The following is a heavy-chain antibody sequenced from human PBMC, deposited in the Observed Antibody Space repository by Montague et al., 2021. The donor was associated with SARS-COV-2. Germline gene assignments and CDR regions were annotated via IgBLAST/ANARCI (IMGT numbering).Heavy chain of an antibody. Sequence: SLRLSCAASGFSFSVYWMYWVRQAPGKGLVRVSRISPDGSDTAYADFVKGRFIISRDNAGDTLYLQMNSLRADDAALYYCARELWSAGEYWGQGALVTVSS. CDR3: ARELWSAGEY. CDR2: ISPDGSDT. V-gene: IGHV3-74*01. J-gene: IGHJ4*02. CDR1: GFSFSVYW. D-gene: IGHD2-21*01.